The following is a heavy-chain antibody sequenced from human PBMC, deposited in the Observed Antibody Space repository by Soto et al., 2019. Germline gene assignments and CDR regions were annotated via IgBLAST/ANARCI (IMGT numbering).Heavy chain of an antibody. CDR2: ISSSGSTI. V-gene: IGHV3-11*01. D-gene: IGHD3-16*01. Sequence: QVQLVESGGCLVKPGGSLRLSCAASGFTFSDYYMSWIRQAPGKGLEWVSHISSSGSTIYYADSVQGRFTISRDNAKNSLYLQMNSPRAEDTAVYYCARVGDEWGYYYYMDVWGKGTTVTVSS. CDR1: GFTFSDYY. J-gene: IGHJ6*03. CDR3: ARVGDEWGYYYYMDV.